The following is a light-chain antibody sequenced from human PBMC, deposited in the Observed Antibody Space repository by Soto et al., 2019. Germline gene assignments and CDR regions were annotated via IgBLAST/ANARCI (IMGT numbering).Light chain of an antibody. J-gene: IGKJ1*01. V-gene: IGKV2-40*01. CDR1: QNLLAKDDGFIH. CDR3: MQRTDFPWT. Sequence: EIVMTQTPLYLAATPGEPASISCGSSQNLLAKDDGFIHLDWFLQKPGQSPQLLIYMVSFRASSVSDRFSGSGSDSNFTLKITSVEAEDVGIYYCMQRTDFPWTFGQGTKVQI. CDR2: MVS.